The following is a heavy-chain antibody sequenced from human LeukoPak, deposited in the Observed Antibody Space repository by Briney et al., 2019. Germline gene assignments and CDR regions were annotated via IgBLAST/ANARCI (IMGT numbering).Heavy chain of an antibody. D-gene: IGHD4-23*01. V-gene: IGHV1-46*01. J-gene: IGHJ4*02. CDR3: ARDLSTVVTPYYFDY. CDR2: INPSGGST. Sequence: GASVKVSCKASGYTFTSYGISWVRQAPGQGLEGMGIINPSGGSTSYAQKFQGRVTMTRDMSTSTVYMELRSLRSEDTAVYYCARDLSTVVTPYYFDYWGQGTLVTVSS. CDR1: GYTFTSYG.